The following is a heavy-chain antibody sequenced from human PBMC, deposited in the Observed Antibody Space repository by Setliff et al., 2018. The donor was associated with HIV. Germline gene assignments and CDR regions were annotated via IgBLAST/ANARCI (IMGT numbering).Heavy chain of an antibody. CDR3: ARHDSGGYYSLDY. CDR2: INHSERT. V-gene: IGHV4-34*01. CDR1: GGSFSDYY. D-gene: IGHD3-22*01. J-gene: IGHJ4*02. Sequence: SETLSLTCAVYGGSFSDYYWSWIRQPPGKGLEWIGEINHSERTIQSPSLGSRVTISIDTSKNQFSLKLSSVTAADTAVYYCARHDSGGYYSLDYWGQGTLVTVSS.